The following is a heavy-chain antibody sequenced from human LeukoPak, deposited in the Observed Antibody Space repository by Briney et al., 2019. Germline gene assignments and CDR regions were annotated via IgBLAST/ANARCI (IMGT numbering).Heavy chain of an antibody. CDR2: INSDGGST. Sequence: PGGSLRLSCEASGFTFSNYWMHWVRQAPGKGLVWVSRINSDGGSTNYADSVKGRFTISRDNAKNTLYLQMNSLRAEDTAVYYCARVAGGNSPYYFDYWGQGTLVTVSS. CDR3: ARVAGGNSPYYFDY. J-gene: IGHJ4*02. CDR1: GFTFSNYW. V-gene: IGHV3-74*01. D-gene: IGHD4-23*01.